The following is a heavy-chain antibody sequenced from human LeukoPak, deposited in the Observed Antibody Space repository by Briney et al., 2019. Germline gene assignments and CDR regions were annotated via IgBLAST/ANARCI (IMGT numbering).Heavy chain of an antibody. CDR3: AGGTGNYYGY. Sequence: GGSLRLSCAASGFTFGDYWMHWVRQAPGKGLVWVSRIKSDGSSTSYADSVKGRFTITRDSAKNTLYLQMNSLRAEDTAVHYCAGGTGNYYGYWGQGTLVTVSS. V-gene: IGHV3-74*01. CDR2: IKSDGSST. J-gene: IGHJ4*02. CDR1: GFTFGDYW. D-gene: IGHD3/OR15-3a*01.